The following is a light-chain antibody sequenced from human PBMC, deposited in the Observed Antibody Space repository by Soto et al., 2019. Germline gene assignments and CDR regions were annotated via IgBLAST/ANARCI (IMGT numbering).Light chain of an antibody. CDR2: EVT. CDR3: SSYTSSSTLAV. J-gene: IGLJ3*02. CDR1: SSDVGGYNY. V-gene: IGLV2-14*01. Sequence: QSVLTQPASVSGSPGQSITISCTGTSSDVGGYNYVSWYQQHPGKAPKFIIYEVTNRPSGVSDRFSGSKSGNTASLIISGLQAEDEADYYCSSYTSSSTLAVFGGGT.